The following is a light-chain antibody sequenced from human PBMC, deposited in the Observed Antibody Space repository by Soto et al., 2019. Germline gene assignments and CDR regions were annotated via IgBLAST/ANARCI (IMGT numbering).Light chain of an antibody. CDR2: GAS. CDR3: QQYGSSGT. Sequence: EIALTQSPGTLSLCPGERATLSGRASQTVTSNYLAWYQQKPAQAPRLLIYGASSRATGIPDRFSGSGSATDFTLTITRLEPEDFAVYYCQQYGSSGTFGQGTKVDIK. CDR1: QTVTSNY. V-gene: IGKV3-20*01. J-gene: IGKJ1*01.